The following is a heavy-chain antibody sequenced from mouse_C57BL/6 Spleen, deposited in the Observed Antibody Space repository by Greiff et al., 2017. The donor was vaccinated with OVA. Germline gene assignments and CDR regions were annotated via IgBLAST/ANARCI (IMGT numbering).Heavy chain of an antibody. Sequence: EVKLMESGGDLVKPGGSLKLSCAASGFTFSSYGMSWVRQTPDKRLEWVATISSGGSYTYYPDSVKGRFTISRDNAKNTLYLQMSSLKSEDTAMYYCARQGDYVDYWGQGTTLTVSS. CDR1: GFTFSSYG. V-gene: IGHV5-6*01. CDR3: ARQGDYVDY. CDR2: ISSGGSYT. J-gene: IGHJ2*01.